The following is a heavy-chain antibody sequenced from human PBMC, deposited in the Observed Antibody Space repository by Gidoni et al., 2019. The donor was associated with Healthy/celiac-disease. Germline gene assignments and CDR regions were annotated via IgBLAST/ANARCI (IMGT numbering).Heavy chain of an antibody. CDR1: GFPFSSYS. J-gene: IGHJ4*02. V-gene: IGHV3-21*01. D-gene: IGHD5-12*01. CDR3: ARDRSGYDYFDY. Sequence: VRLVASGGGRVSPGGSRCLSWPASGFPFSSYSMNWVRQAPGKGLEWVSSISSSSSYIYYADSVKGRFTISRDNAKNSLYLQMNSLRAEDTAVYYCARDRSGYDYFDYWGQGTLVTVSS. CDR2: ISSSSSYI.